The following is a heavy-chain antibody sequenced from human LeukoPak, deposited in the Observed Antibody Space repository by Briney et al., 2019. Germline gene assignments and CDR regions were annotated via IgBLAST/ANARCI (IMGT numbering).Heavy chain of an antibody. D-gene: IGHD3-16*01. V-gene: IGHV4-30-4*01. CDR3: ARDDDHVWGELGAFDI. J-gene: IGHJ3*02. Sequence: SEALSLTCTVSGGSISSGDYYWSWIRQPPGKGLEWIGYTYYSGSTYYNPSLKSRVTISVDTSKNQFSLKLSSVTAADTAVYYCARDDDHVWGELGAFDIWGQGTMVTVSS. CDR1: GGSISSGDYY. CDR2: TYYSGST.